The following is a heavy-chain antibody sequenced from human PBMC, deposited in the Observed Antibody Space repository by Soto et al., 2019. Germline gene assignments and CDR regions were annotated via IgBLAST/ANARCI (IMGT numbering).Heavy chain of an antibody. D-gene: IGHD1-26*01. Sequence: GASVKVACTASGDTFTISGISWVRQAPGQGLEWMGWISAYNGNTNYAQKIQGRVTMTTDTSTSTAYMELRSLRSDDTAVYYCARDGGIVGATKTDPWGQGTLVTVSS. CDR3: ARDGGIVGATKTDP. CDR1: GDTFTISG. J-gene: IGHJ5*02. CDR2: ISAYNGNT. V-gene: IGHV1-18*01.